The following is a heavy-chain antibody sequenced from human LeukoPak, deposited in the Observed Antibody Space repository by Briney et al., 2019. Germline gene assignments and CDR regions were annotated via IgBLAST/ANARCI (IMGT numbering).Heavy chain of an antibody. CDR3: ARDRSSSGYFDY. D-gene: IGHD6-13*01. CDR1: GGSISSGSYY. CDR2: IYTSGSN. J-gene: IGHJ4*02. Sequence: PSETLSLTCTDPGGSISSGSYYSSSIRQPAGKGMEWIGRIYTSGSNNYNPSLKSRVTISVDTSKNQFSLKLSSVTAADTAVYYCARDRSSSGYFDYWGQGTLVTVSS. V-gene: IGHV4-61*02.